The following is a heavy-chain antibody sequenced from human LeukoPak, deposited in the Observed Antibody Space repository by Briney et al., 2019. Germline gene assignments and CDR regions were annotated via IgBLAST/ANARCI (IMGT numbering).Heavy chain of an antibody. CDR2: ISGSGGST. J-gene: IGHJ5*02. CDR3: AKGGSSSGWFPDTWFDR. CDR1: GFTFSSNA. D-gene: IGHD6-19*01. V-gene: IGHV3-23*01. Sequence: AGSLTLSCAASGFTFSSNAMSWVRQAPGKGLEWVSAISGSGGSTYYADSVKGRFTISRDNSKNTLYLQMNSLRAEDTAVYYCAKGGSSSGWFPDTWFDRWGHGILVSVSS.